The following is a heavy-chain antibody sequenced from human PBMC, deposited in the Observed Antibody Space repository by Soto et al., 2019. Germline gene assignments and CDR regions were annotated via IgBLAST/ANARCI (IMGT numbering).Heavy chain of an antibody. V-gene: IGHV1-69*13. J-gene: IGHJ4*02. Sequence: SVKVSCKASGGTFSSYAISWVRQAPGQGLEWMGGIIPIFGTANYAQKFQGRVTITADESTSTASLNLSSVTAADTAVYYCATGAAWIQLFEYWGQGIPVTVSS. CDR1: GGTFSSYA. D-gene: IGHD5-18*01. CDR2: IIPIFGTA. CDR3: ATGAAWIQLFEY.